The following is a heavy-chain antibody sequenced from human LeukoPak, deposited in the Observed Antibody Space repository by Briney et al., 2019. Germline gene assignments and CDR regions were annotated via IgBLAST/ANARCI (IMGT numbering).Heavy chain of an antibody. V-gene: IGHV4-34*01. D-gene: IGHD3-22*01. J-gene: IGHJ4*02. CDR1: GGSFSGYY. CDR2: INHSGST. Sequence: SETLSLTCAVYGGSFSGYYWSWIRQPPGKGLEWIGEINHSGSTNYNPSLKSRVTISLDTSNNQFSLKLISVTAADTAVYYCASLYDSSGSSTRPPDYWRQGTLLTVSS. CDR3: ASLYDSSGSSTRPPDY.